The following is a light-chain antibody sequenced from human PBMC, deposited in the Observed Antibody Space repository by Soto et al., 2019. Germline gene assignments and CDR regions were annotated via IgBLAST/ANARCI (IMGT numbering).Light chain of an antibody. J-gene: IGLJ3*02. CDR1: TSNIGADYD. CDR2: VNK. V-gene: IGLV1-40*01. Sequence: QSLLTQPPSVSGAPGQRVTISCTGSTSNIGADYDVHWYKQLPGTAPKLLIFVNKNRPSGVPDRISGSRSGTSASLAITGLQAEDEADYYCQSYDRSLSGWVFGGGTKVTVL. CDR3: QSYDRSLSGWV.